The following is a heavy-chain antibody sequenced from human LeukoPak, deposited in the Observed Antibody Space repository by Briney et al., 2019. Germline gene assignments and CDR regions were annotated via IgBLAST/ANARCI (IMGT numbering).Heavy chain of an antibody. V-gene: IGHV1-69*05. D-gene: IGHD4-17*01. CDR3: AKAYYGDYEHFDY. CDR1: GGTFSSYA. CDR2: IILIFGTA. J-gene: IGHJ4*02. Sequence: SVKVSCKASGGTFSSYAISWMRQAPGQGLEWMGRIILIFGTANYAQKFQGRVTITTDESTSTAYMELSSLRSEDTAVYYCAKAYYGDYEHFDYWGQGTLVTVSS.